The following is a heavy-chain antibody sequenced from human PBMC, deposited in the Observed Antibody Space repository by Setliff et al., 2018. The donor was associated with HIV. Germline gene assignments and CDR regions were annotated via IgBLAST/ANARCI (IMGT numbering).Heavy chain of an antibody. V-gene: IGHV4-34*01. Sequence: PSETLSLTCTVSGDSISTYCWIWIRQPPGKGLEWIGEINHSGSTNYNPSLKSRVTISVDTSKNQFSLKLSSVTAADTAVYYCAREGGKLWFGELLYAFDIWGQGTMVTVSS. CDR2: INHSGST. CDR1: GDSISTYC. CDR3: AREGGKLWFGELLYAFDI. J-gene: IGHJ3*02. D-gene: IGHD3-10*01.